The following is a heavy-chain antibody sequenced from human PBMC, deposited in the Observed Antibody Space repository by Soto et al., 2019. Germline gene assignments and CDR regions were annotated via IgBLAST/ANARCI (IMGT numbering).Heavy chain of an antibody. D-gene: IGHD3-10*01. CDR1: GFTFSSYG. CDR3: AGGPDHYGSGSYGDY. CDR2: IWYDGSNK. J-gene: IGHJ4*02. V-gene: IGHV3-33*01. Sequence: QVQLVESGGGVVQPGRSLRLSCAASGFTFSSYGMHWVRQAPGKGLGWVAVIWYDGSNKYYADSVKGRFTISRDNSKNTLYLQMNSLRAEDTGVYYCAGGPDHYGSGSYGDYWGQGTLVTVSS.